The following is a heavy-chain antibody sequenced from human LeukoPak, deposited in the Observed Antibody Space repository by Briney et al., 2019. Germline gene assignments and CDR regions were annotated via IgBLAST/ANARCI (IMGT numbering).Heavy chain of an antibody. CDR3: ARARGTGPGAHFDY. CDR1: GFMLSDEY. V-gene: IGHV3-11*01. CDR2: ISNSGDFI. Sequence: PGGSLRLSCAASGFMLSDEYMSWIRQAPGKGLEWVSYISNSGDFIAYADSVRGRFTISRDNAKNSLFLQMNSLRAEDTAVYYCARARGTGPGAHFDYWGQGTLVIVSS. D-gene: IGHD3-10*01. J-gene: IGHJ4*02.